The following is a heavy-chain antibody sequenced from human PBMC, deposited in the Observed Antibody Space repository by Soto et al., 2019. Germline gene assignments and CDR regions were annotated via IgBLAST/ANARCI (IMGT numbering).Heavy chain of an antibody. CDR1: GFTFSAYW. CDR2: ISDDGSTA. CDR3: AREPRVSSTGTGAH. J-gene: IGHJ4*02. V-gene: IGHV3-74*01. D-gene: IGHD1-1*01. Sequence: PGGSLRLSCSVSGFTFSAYWMHWVRQVPGKGLTWVSRISDDGSTATYADSVKGRFVISRDNAKNSLYLEMNTLRADDSGLYYCAREPRVSSTGTGAHWGRGTLVTVSS.